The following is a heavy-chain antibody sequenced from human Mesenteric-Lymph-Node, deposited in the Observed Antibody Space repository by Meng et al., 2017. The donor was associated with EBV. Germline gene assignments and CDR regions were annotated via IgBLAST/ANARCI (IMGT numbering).Heavy chain of an antibody. J-gene: IGHJ5*02. CDR3: SKVWAP. V-gene: IGHV3-23*04. CDR2: ISGGAIST. D-gene: IGHD3-16*01. Sequence: VQLVEAGGGGVQPGKSLRLSCAASGFTFSSYAMAWVRQSPGKGLEWVSGISGGAISTYYADSVKGRFTVSRDNSKNTVYLQMNSLGVEDTAMYYCSKVWAPWGQGTLVTVSS. CDR1: GFTFSSYA.